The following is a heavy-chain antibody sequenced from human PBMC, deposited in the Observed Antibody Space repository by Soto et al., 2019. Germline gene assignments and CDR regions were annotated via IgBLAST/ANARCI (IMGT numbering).Heavy chain of an antibody. CDR2: IKYSGTT. CDR3: VRRGRTSNGDWFDL. Sequence: SETLSLTCTVSGGSISSSRCHWGWIRQPPGKGLEWIASIKYSGTTFYNPSLKSRVTLSVDTSKNQFALKLSSVTAAETAVYFCVRRGRTSNGDWFDLWGQGILVTVSS. V-gene: IGHV4-39*01. D-gene: IGHD3-3*02. CDR1: GGSISSSRCH. J-gene: IGHJ5*02.